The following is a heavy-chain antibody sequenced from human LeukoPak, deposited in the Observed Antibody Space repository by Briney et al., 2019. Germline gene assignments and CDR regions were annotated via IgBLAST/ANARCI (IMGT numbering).Heavy chain of an antibody. CDR3: ARSVYSTSRVDY. CDR1: GFTFSSNW. V-gene: IGHV3-74*03. CDR2: ISSDGSTT. Sequence: PGGSLRLSCAVSGFTFSSNWMLWVRQVPGKGLVWVSRISSDGSTTKYADSVKGRFTISRDNAKNTLYLQMNSLRAEDTAVYYCARSVYSTSRVDYWGQGTLVTVSS. J-gene: IGHJ4*02. D-gene: IGHD3-3*01.